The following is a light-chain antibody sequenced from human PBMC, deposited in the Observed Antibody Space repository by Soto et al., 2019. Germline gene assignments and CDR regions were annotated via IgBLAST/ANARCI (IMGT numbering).Light chain of an antibody. CDR3: QLYGDLPMYT. CDR2: GAS. Sequence: EIVLTQSPSTLSLSTGERATLSCSASQSISSSSLAWYQQKRGEAPRLLIYGASRTATGIPDTFSGSGSGTDFTLTISRLEPEDFAVYYCQLYGDLPMYTFGLGTKVDIK. CDR1: QSISSSS. J-gene: IGKJ2*01. V-gene: IGKV3-20*01.